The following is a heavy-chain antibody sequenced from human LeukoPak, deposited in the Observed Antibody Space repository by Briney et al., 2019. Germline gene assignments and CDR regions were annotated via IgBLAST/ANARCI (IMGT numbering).Heavy chain of an antibody. CDR3: AKGSGVEY. Sequence: GGSLRLSCAASGFTFSNYGMHWVRQAPGKGLEGVAFIRYDGSNKYYADSVKGQFTISRDNSKNTLYLQMNSLRPEDTAVYYCAKGSGVEYWGQGTLVTVSS. CDR1: GFTFSNYG. D-gene: IGHD7-27*01. CDR2: IRYDGSNK. V-gene: IGHV3-30*02. J-gene: IGHJ4*02.